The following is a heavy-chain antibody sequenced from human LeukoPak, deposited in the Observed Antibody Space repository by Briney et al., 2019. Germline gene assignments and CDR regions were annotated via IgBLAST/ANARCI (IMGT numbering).Heavy chain of an antibody. D-gene: IGHD3-16*02. V-gene: IGHV1-46*01. CDR2: INPSGGST. CDR1: GYTLSSYY. CDR3: ARDLSPNMITFGGVIVVPSNWFDP. J-gene: IGHJ5*02. Sequence: ASAKVSCEASGYTLSSYYMHWVREAPGQGLEWMGIINPSGGSTSYTQKFQGRVTMTRDMSTSTVYMEQSSLRSEDTAVYYCARDLSPNMITFGGVIVVPSNWFDPWGQGTLVTVSS.